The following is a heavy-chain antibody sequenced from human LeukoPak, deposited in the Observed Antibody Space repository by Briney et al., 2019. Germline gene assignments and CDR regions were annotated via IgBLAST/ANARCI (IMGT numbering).Heavy chain of an antibody. Sequence: ASVKVSCKVSGYTLTELSMHWVRQAPGKGLEWMGGFDPEDGETIYAQKFQGRVTVTEDTSTDTAYMELSSLRSEDTAVYYCATDPIEAADTDYWGQGTLVTVSS. D-gene: IGHD6-13*01. CDR3: ATDPIEAADTDY. CDR1: GYTLTELS. CDR2: FDPEDGET. V-gene: IGHV1-24*01. J-gene: IGHJ4*02.